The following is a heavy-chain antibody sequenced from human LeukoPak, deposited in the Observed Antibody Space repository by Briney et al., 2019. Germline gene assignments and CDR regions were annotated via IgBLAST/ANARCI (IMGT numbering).Heavy chain of an antibody. D-gene: IGHD3-3*01. CDR1: GFTFSSYA. J-gene: IGHJ4*02. CDR2: ISGSGGST. Sequence: GGSLRLSCAASGFTFSSYAMSWVRQAPGKGLEGVSAISGSGGSTYYADSVKGRFTISRDNSKNTLYLQMNRLRAEATAVYYCAKGTTRRITIFGVVRGGPNFDYWGQGTLVTVSS. V-gene: IGHV3-23*01. CDR3: AKGTTRRITIFGVVRGGPNFDY.